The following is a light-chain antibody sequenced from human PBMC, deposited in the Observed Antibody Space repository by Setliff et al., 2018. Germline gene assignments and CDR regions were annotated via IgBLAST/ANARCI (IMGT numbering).Light chain of an antibody. CDR1: SSDVGGYNY. CDR2: DVS. J-gene: IGLJ1*01. CDR3: NSYTGTTTPYV. V-gene: IGLV2-14*01. Sequence: QSVLTQPASVSGSPGQSITISCTGTSSDVGGYNYVSWYQQHPGKAPKLMIYDVSKRPSGVSNRFSGSKSGNTASLTISGLQAEDEADYYCNSYTGTTTPYVFGTGTKVTVL.